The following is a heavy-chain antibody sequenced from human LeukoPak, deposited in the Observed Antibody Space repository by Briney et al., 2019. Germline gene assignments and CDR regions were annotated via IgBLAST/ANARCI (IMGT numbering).Heavy chain of an antibody. V-gene: IGHV4-59*01. CDR3: ARDIRLRWYRIFDY. Sequence: SETLSLTCTVSGGSISSYYWSWIRQPPGKGLEWIGYIYYSGSTNYNPSLKSRVTISVDTSKNQFSLKLSSVTAADTAVYYCARDIRLRWYRIFDYWGQGTLVTVSS. J-gene: IGHJ4*02. CDR1: GGSISSYY. CDR2: IYYSGST. D-gene: IGHD4-23*01.